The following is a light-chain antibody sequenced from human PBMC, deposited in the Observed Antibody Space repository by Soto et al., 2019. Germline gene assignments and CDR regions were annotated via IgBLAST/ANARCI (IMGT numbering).Light chain of an antibody. V-gene: IGKV3-15*01. CDR2: GAS. Sequence: EIVMTQSPAILSVSPGERDTLSCRASQTVASNLAWYQQKPGQAPRLLIHGASTRATGVSARFSGSGSGTDFTLTISSLQSEDFAVYYCQQYHNWPPQYTFGQGTKLQIK. J-gene: IGKJ2*01. CDR3: QQYHNWPPQYT. CDR1: QTVASN.